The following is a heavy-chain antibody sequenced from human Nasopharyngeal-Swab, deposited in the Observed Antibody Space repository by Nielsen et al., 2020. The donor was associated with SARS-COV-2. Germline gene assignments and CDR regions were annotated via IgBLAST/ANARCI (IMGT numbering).Heavy chain of an antibody. V-gene: IGHV3-73*01. CDR3: TTDFYFDY. J-gene: IGHJ4*02. CDR2: MGDKDHNYAT. CDR1: GFIFSASA. Sequence: GESLKISCAASGFIFSASAIHWVRQASGKGLEWVGRMGDKDHNYATTYGASVQGRFTISRDDSKNTAFLPMDSLKTEDTALYYCTTDFYFDYWGQGTLVTVSS.